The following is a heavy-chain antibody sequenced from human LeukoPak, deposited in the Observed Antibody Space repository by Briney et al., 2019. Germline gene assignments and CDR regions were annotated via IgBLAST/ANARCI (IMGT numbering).Heavy chain of an antibody. Sequence: GRSLRLSCAASGFTFDDYAMHWVRQAPGKGLEWVSGISWNSGSIGYADSVKGRFTISRDNAKNSLYLQMNSLRAEDTALYYCAKGVEEYSYGNFDYWGQGTLVTVSS. CDR2: ISWNSGSI. CDR3: AKGVEEYSYGNFDY. J-gene: IGHJ4*02. D-gene: IGHD5-18*01. V-gene: IGHV3-9*01. CDR1: GFTFDDYA.